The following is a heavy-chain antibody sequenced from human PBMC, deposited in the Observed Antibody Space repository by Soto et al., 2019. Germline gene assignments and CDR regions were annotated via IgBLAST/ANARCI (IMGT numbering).Heavy chain of an antibody. V-gene: IGHV3-23*01. J-gene: IGHJ6*02. CDR2: ISGSGGTT. CDR1: GFTFSSYA. CDR3: TRYSPTASCYIRYGMDV. D-gene: IGHD2-2*02. Sequence: EVQLLESGGGLVQPGGSLRLSCAASGFTFSSYAMTWVRQAPGKGLEWVSTISGSGGTTYYADSVRGRFTISRDNSKNTLYLQMNTLRAEDTALYSCTRYSPTASCYIRYGMDVWGQGTTVTVSS.